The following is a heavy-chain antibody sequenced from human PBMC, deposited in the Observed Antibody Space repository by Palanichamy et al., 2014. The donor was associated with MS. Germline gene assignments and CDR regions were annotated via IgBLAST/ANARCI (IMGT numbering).Heavy chain of an antibody. J-gene: IGHJ5*02. Sequence: QLQLQESGPGHVKASETLSLTCIVSGGSISNSRYYWGWVRQSPGKTLEWIARFFIAGTIYYNPSLKSRVTISIETSKNQFSLQLSSVTAPDTAVYYCARHSIIIVPGTITAGWFDPWGQGTLVTVSS. CDR2: FFIAGTI. CDR1: GGSISNSRYY. D-gene: IGHD2/OR15-2a*01. V-gene: IGHV4-39*01. CDR3: ARHSIIIVPGTITAGWFDP.